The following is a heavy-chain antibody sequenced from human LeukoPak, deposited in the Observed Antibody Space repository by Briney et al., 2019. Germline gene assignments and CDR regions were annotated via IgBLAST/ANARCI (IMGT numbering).Heavy chain of an antibody. CDR2: ISGSGGST. V-gene: IGHV3-23*01. Sequence: PGGSLRLSCAASGFTFSSYAMSWVRQAPGKGLEWVSAISGSGGSTYYADSVKGRFAISGDNSKNTLYLQMNSLRAEDTAVYYCAKDRGYDFWSGYYRRGFFDYWGQGTLVTVSS. CDR1: GFTFSSYA. D-gene: IGHD3-3*01. J-gene: IGHJ4*02. CDR3: AKDRGYDFWSGYYRRGFFDY.